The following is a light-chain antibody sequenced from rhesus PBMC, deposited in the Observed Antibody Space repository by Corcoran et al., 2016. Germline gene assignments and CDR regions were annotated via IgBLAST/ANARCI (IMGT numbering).Light chain of an antibody. CDR1: QGITSY. Sequence: DIQMTQSPSSLSASVGDTVTITCRASQGITSYLNCFQQKPGKAPKLLIYAASSLESGVPSRFSGRGSGTDFTLTISSLQPEDFAVYYCLQHNSYPYSFGQGTKVEIK. V-gene: IGKV1-28*03. J-gene: IGKJ2*01. CDR3: LQHNSYPYS. CDR2: AAS.